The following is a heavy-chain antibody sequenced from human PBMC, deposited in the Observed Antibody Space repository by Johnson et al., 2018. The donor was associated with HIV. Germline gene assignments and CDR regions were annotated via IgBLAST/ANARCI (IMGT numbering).Heavy chain of an antibody. CDR2: ISYDGSNK. V-gene: IGHV3-30*03. Sequence: QMQLVESGGGVVQPGRSLRLSCAASGFTFSSYDMHWVRQAPGKGLEWVAVISYDGSNKYYADSVKGRFIIFRDNSKNLTNLQMNSLRAEDTAVYYCARGGRAHYGGNFGAFDIWGQGTMVTVSS. CDR1: GFTFSSYD. D-gene: IGHD4-23*01. CDR3: ARGGRAHYGGNFGAFDI. J-gene: IGHJ3*02.